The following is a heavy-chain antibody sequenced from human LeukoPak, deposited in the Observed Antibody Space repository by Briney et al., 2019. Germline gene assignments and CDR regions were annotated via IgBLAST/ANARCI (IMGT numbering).Heavy chain of an antibody. CDR2: INPNSGGT. D-gene: IGHD3-22*01. J-gene: IGHJ4*02. CDR3: ARNYDRRPFDY. V-gene: IGHV1-2*02. CDR1: GYTFTGYY. Sequence: ASVKVSCKASGYTFTGYYMHWVRQAPGQGLEWMGWINPNSGGTNYAQKFQGRVTMTRDASISTAYMELRSLRSDDTALYYCARNYDRRPFDYWGQGILVTVSS.